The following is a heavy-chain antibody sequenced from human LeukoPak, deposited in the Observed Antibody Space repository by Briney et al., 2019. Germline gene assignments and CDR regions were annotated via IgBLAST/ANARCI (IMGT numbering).Heavy chain of an antibody. CDR2: IYYSGSA. CDR1: GGSISSYY. D-gene: IGHD3-3*01. Sequence: SETLSLTCTVSGGSISSYYWSWIRQPPGKGREWIGYIYYSGSANYNPSLKSRVTISVDTSKNQFSLKLSSVTAADTAVYYCANNRYYGFPYMDVWGQGTTVTVSS. V-gene: IGHV4-59*01. J-gene: IGHJ6*02. CDR3: ANNRYYGFPYMDV.